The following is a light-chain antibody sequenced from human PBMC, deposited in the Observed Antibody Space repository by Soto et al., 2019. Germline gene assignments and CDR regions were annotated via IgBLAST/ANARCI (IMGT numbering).Light chain of an antibody. Sequence: EIGLTQSPGTLSLSPGQRATRSCRASQSIGSDSLAWYQQKPGQAPRLLIYDTSTSATGIPDKFGGSGSGTDFTLTISRLAPEDFAVYSCQQSGSSLWTFGQGTKVDIK. CDR2: DTS. J-gene: IGKJ1*01. V-gene: IGKV3-20*01. CDR3: QQSGSSLWT. CDR1: QSIGSDS.